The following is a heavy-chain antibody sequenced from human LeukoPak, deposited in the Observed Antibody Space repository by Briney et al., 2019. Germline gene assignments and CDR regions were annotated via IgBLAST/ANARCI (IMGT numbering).Heavy chain of an antibody. CDR3: ARDPGYYDSSGYFDY. Sequence: GGSLRLSCAASGFTVSSNYMSWVRQAPGKGLEWVSVIYSGGSTDYADSVKGRFTISRDNSKNTMYLQMNSLRAEDTAVYYCARDPGYYDSSGYFDYWGQGTLVTVSS. J-gene: IGHJ4*02. CDR2: IYSGGST. CDR1: GFTVSSNY. V-gene: IGHV3-53*01. D-gene: IGHD3-22*01.